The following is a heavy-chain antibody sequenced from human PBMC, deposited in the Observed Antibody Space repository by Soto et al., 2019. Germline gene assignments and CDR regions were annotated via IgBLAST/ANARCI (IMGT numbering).Heavy chain of an antibody. Sequence: QLQLHQSGAGLLKPSETLSLTCDVSGGSFTGYYWAWIRQPPGKGLEWIVEINQSGFTNYNPSLTGRVTISLDTSRCQFSLKLDSLNAADTALYFCASGHGRFAYWGQGTLVTVSS. CDR1: GGSFTGYY. CDR2: INQSGFT. J-gene: IGHJ4*02. CDR3: ASGHGRFAY. V-gene: IGHV4-34*01.